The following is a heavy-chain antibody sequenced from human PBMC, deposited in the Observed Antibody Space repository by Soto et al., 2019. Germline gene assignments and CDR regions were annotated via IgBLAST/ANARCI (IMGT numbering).Heavy chain of an antibody. J-gene: IGHJ4*02. CDR3: AKDKNGYPYQSDFDY. Sequence: GGSLRLSCAASGFTFSSYAMSWVRQAPGKGLEWVSAISGSGGSTYYADSVKGRFTISRDNSKNTLYLQMNSLRAEDTAVYYCAKDKNGYPYQSDFDYWGQGTLVTVSS. V-gene: IGHV3-23*01. CDR1: GFTFSSYA. D-gene: IGHD5-18*01. CDR2: ISGSGGST.